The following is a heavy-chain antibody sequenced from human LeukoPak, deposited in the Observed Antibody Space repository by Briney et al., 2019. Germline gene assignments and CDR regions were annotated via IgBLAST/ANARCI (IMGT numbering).Heavy chain of an antibody. CDR1: GYTLTELS. D-gene: IGHD2-2*01. J-gene: IGHJ3*02. Sequence: ASVKVSCKVSGYTLTELSMHSVRQAPGKGLEWMGGFDPEDGETIYAQKFQGRVTMTEDTSTDTAYMELSSLRSEDTAVYYCATELRVPAWGAFDIWGQGTMVTVSS. CDR2: FDPEDGET. V-gene: IGHV1-24*01. CDR3: ATELRVPAWGAFDI.